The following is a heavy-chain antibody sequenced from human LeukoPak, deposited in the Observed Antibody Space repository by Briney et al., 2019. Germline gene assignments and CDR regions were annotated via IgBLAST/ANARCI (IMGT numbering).Heavy chain of an antibody. D-gene: IGHD3-3*01. CDR2: ISGGGDIT. CDR1: GFNFANHA. J-gene: IGHJ4*02. CDR3: ATDRGWRTSGYYLYYFEY. Sequence: GGSLRLSCAASGFNFANHAMSWVRQTPGKGLEWVSAISGGGDITYYADSVTGRFTISRDNSKDTLFLQMHSLRPGDTAVYYCATDRGWRTSGYYLYYFEYWGQGTLVTFSS. V-gene: IGHV3-23*01.